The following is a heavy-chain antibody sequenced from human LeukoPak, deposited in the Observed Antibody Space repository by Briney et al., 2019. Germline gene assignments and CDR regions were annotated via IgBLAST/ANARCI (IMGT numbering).Heavy chain of an antibody. CDR2: INQDGSGK. J-gene: IGHJ4*02. CDR3: ARRNIAYSSSWYIDY. V-gene: IGHV3-7*01. D-gene: IGHD6-13*01. CDR1: GFSFTTYW. Sequence: GGSLRLSCVASGFSFTTYWMGWVRQAPGKGLEWVANINQDGSGKYYVDSVKGRFTISRDNAQNSPYLQMNSLRAEDTAVYYCARRNIAYSSSWYIDYWGQGTLVTVSS.